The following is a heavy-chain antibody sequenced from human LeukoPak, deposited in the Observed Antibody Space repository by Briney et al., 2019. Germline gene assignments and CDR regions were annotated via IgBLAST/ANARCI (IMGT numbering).Heavy chain of an antibody. CDR1: GFTFRSYA. CDR3: AKVWGLLDY. V-gene: IGHV3-23*01. J-gene: IGHJ4*02. D-gene: IGHD7-27*01. CDR2: ISGSGGST. Sequence: GGSLRLSCAASGFTFRSYAMSWVRPAPGQGLEWVSAISGSGGSTYYADSVKGRFTISRDNSKNTLYLQMNSLRAEDTAVYYCAKVWGLLDYWGQGTLVTVSS.